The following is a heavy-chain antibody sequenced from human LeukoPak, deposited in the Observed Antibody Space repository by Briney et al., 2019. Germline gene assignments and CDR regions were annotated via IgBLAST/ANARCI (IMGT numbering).Heavy chain of an antibody. CDR3: ARDHDRWLRALNY. Sequence: ASVKVSCKASGYTFTGYYVHWVRQAPGQGLEWMGWINPNSGGTNYAQKFQGRVTMTRDTSISTAYMELSRLRSDDTAVYYCARDHDRWLRALNYWGQGTLVTVSS. CDR1: GYTFTGYY. D-gene: IGHD3-22*01. CDR2: INPNSGGT. V-gene: IGHV1-2*02. J-gene: IGHJ4*02.